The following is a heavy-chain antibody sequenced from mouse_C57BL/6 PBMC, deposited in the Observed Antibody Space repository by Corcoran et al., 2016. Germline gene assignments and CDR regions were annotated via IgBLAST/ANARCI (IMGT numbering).Heavy chain of an antibody. CDR3: ARRSSNYVWYFDV. D-gene: IGHD2-5*01. Sequence: QVTLKESGPGILKSSQTLSLTCSFSGFSLSTSGMGVSWIRQPSGKGLEWLAHIYWDDDKRYNPSLKSRLTFSKDTSRNQVFLKITSVDTADTATYYCARRSSNYVWYFDVWGTGTTVTVSS. CDR2: IYWDDDK. V-gene: IGHV8-12*01. CDR1: GFSLSTSGMG. J-gene: IGHJ1*03.